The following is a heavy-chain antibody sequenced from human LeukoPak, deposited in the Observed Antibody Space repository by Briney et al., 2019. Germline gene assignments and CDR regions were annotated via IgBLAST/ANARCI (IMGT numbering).Heavy chain of an antibody. Sequence: PSETLSLTCTVSGYSVSGGYYWGWIRQPPGKGLEWIGTIYHSGSTYYNPSLKSRVTISVDTSKNQFSLKLSSVTAADTAVYYCARHIGYSSGWYRHWYFDLWGRGTLVTVSS. D-gene: IGHD6-19*01. CDR3: ARHIGYSSGWYRHWYFDL. CDR1: GYSVSGGYY. V-gene: IGHV4-38-2*02. J-gene: IGHJ2*01. CDR2: IYHSGST.